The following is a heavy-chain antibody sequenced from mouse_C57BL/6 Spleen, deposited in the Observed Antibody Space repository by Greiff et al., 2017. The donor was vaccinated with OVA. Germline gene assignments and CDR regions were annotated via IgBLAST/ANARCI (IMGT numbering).Heavy chain of an antibody. J-gene: IGHJ2*01. CDR2: IYPGDGDT. D-gene: IGHD1-1*01. CDR1: GYAFSSSW. V-gene: IGHV1-82*01. Sequence: QVQLQQSGPELVKPGASVKISCKASGYAFSSSWMNWVKQRPGKGLEWIGRIYPGDGDTNYNGKFKGKATLTADKSSSTAYMQLSSLTSEDSAVYYCADNGSKEDYFDYWGQGTTLTVSS. CDR3: ADNGSKEDYFDY.